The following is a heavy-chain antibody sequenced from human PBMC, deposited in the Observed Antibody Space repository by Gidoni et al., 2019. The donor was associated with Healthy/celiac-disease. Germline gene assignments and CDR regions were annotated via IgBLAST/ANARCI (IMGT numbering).Heavy chain of an antibody. CDR3: AGHRIAVAGTYYAFDI. D-gene: IGHD6-19*01. V-gene: IGHV4-59*01. J-gene: IGHJ3*02. CDR2: IYYSGST. CDR1: GGSISSYY. Sequence: QVQLQESGPGLVKPSETLSLTCTVSGGSISSYYWSWIRQPPGKGLEWIGYIYYSGSTNYNPSLKSRVTISVDTSKNQFSLKLSSVTAADTAVYYCAGHRIAVAGTYYAFDIWGQGTMVTVSS.